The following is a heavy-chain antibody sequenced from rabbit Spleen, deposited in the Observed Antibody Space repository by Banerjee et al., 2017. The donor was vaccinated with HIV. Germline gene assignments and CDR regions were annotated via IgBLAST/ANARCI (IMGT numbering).Heavy chain of an antibody. CDR2: IGTGFGDT. CDR1: GFSLNNNYV. Sequence: QEPLVESGGGLFQPGGSLALTCKASGFSLNNNYVICWVRQAPGKGLEWIACIGTGFGDTYYANWAKGRFTISKTSSTTVTLQVTSLTAADTATYFCARETWGATGNYGLWGPGTLVTVS. V-gene: IGHV1S45*01. D-gene: IGHD7-1*01. CDR3: ARETWGATGNYGL. J-gene: IGHJ4*01.